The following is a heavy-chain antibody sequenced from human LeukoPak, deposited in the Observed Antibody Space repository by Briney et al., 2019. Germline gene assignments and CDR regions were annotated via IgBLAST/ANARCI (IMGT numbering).Heavy chain of an antibody. D-gene: IGHD3-10*01. CDR2: IIPILGIA. CDR3: ARAVSGSPHHFDY. CDR1: GGTFSSYA. V-gene: IGHV1-69*04. J-gene: IGHJ4*02. Sequence: GASVKVSCKASGGTFSSYAISWVRQAPGQGLEWMGRIIPILGIANYAQKFQGRVTITADKSTSTAYMELSSLRSEDTAVYYCARAVSGSPHHFDYWGQGTLVTVSS.